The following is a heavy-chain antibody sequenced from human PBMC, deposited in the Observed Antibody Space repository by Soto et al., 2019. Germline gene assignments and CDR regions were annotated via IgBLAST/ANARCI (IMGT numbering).Heavy chain of an antibody. Sequence: EVKLLESGGGLAQSGGSLRLSCVASGFPFSSYIMTWVRQAPGKGLEWVSSISGSGLTTYDAASLKGRFTISRDNLENTLHLQINSVKNEDTAIYYCARRAAIGSCTPTSCFLASWGPGILVTVSS. CDR2: ISGSGLTT. J-gene: IGHJ4*02. CDR1: GFPFSSYI. V-gene: IGHV3-23*01. D-gene: IGHD2-2*01. CDR3: ARRAAIGSCTPTSCFLAS.